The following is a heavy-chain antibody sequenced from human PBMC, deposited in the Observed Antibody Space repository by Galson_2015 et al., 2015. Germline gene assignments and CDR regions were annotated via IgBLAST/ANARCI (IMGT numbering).Heavy chain of an antibody. CDR1: GGTFSNFA. CDR2: INPISGAA. V-gene: IGHV1-69*13. CDR3: ARVKITIVGVAFDS. J-gene: IGHJ4*02. Sequence: SVKVSCKASGGTFSNFAISWVRQAPGQGLEWMGGINPISGAADYTQKFQGRVTISADESAGTAYMELSSLTSEDTAMFYCARVKITIVGVAFDSWGQGTLVTVSS. D-gene: IGHD3-3*01.